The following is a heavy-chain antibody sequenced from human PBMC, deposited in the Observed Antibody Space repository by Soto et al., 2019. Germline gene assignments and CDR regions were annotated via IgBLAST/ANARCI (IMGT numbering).Heavy chain of an antibody. Sequence: QVQLVGSGGGVVQPGRSLRLSCATSGFAFGTYAMHWVRQDPGKGLEWLAVISYDGGEKFYADSVKGRFTISRDNYKSTLYLQMNSLRPEDTAVFYCTRDLVAGDYAYYYGMDVWGQGTTVTVSS. CDR3: TRDLVAGDYAYYYGMDV. J-gene: IGHJ6*02. D-gene: IGHD6-19*01. V-gene: IGHV3-30-3*01. CDR2: ISYDGGEK. CDR1: GFAFGTYA.